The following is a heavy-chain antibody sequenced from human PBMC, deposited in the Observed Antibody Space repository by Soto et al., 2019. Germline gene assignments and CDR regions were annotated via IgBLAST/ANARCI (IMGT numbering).Heavy chain of an antibody. J-gene: IGHJ4*02. Sequence: QVQLVESGGGVVQPGRSLRLSCAASGFTFSDYAMHWVRQAPGKGLEWVAVVSHDGRNTHYADSVKGRFTISRDSSKNTVYLEMTSLRAEDTAVYYCAKGGRQGLVTSDFNYWGQGALVTVSS. V-gene: IGHV3-30*18. D-gene: IGHD6-19*01. CDR1: GFTFSDYA. CDR3: AKGGRQGLVTSDFNY. CDR2: VSHDGRNT.